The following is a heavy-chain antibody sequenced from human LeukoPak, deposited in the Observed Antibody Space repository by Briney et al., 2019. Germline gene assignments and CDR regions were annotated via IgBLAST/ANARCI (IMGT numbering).Heavy chain of an antibody. J-gene: IGHJ4*02. CDR2: MNPNSGNT. CDR3: ARVEGDY. V-gene: IGHV1-8*02. D-gene: IGHD5-24*01. Sequence: ASVKVSCKASGGTFSSYTISWVRQAPGQGLEWMGWMNPNSGNTGYAQKFQGRATMTRNTSISTAYMELSSLRSEDTAVYYCARVEGDYWGQGTLVTVSS. CDR1: GGTFSSYT.